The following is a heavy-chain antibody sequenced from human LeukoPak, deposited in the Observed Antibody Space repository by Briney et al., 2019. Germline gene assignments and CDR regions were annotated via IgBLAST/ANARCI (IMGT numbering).Heavy chain of an antibody. J-gene: IGHJ6*02. CDR3: ARVRSGSSAGNYGMDV. CDR2: INSDGSST. CDR1: GFTFSSYW. D-gene: IGHD1-26*01. V-gene: IGHV3-74*01. Sequence: GGSLRLSCAASGFTFSSYWMHWVRQAPGKGLVWVSRINSDGSSTSYADSVKGRFTISRDNAKNTLYLQMNSLRAEDTAVYFCARVRSGSSAGNYGMDVWGQGTTVTVSS.